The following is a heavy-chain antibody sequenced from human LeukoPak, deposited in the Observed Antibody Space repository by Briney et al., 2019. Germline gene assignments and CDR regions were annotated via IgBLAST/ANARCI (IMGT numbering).Heavy chain of an antibody. CDR1: GASVSSIGYS. V-gene: IGHV4-30-2*01. D-gene: IGHD3-22*01. Sequence: PSETLSLTCGVSGASVSSIGYSRSWIRQPPGWGLEWIGYIYQSGSASYNPSLQSRVTISIDKSKNQFSLNLNSVTAADTAVYYCARNSYYDNSGEGAFDIWGQGTMVTVSS. CDR2: IYQSGSA. CDR3: ARNSYYDNSGEGAFDI. J-gene: IGHJ3*02.